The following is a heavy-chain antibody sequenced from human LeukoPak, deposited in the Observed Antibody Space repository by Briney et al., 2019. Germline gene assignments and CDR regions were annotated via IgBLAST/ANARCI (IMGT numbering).Heavy chain of an antibody. CDR3: ARDLVEYYYDSSGYYYSLYAFDI. CDR2: IKQDGSEK. Sequence: GGSLRLSCAASGSTFSSYWMSWVRQAPGKGLEWVANIKQDGSEKYYVDSVKGRFTISRDNAKNTLYLQMNSLRAEDTAVYYCARDLVEYYYDSSGYYYSLYAFDIWGQGTMVTVSS. V-gene: IGHV3-7*01. J-gene: IGHJ3*02. D-gene: IGHD3-22*01. CDR1: GSTFSSYW.